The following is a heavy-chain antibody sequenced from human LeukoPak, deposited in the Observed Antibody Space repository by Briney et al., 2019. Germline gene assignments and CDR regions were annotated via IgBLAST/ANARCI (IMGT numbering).Heavy chain of an antibody. CDR2: IYTSGST. CDR1: GGPISSYY. D-gene: IGHD2-2*01. Sequence: SETLSLTCTVSGGPISSYYWSWIRQPAGKGLEWIGRIYTSGSTNYNPSLKSRVTMSVDTSMNQFSLKLSSVTAADTAVYYCARSARLVPAAMMDVWGQGTTVTVSS. J-gene: IGHJ6*02. CDR3: ARSARLVPAAMMDV. V-gene: IGHV4-4*07.